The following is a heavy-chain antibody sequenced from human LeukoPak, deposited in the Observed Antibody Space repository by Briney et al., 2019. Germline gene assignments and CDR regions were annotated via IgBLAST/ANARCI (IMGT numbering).Heavy chain of an antibody. CDR2: IYYSGST. V-gene: IGHV4-39*07. CDR3: ARDESRTYGSADAFDI. J-gene: IGHJ3*02. D-gene: IGHD3-10*01. Sequence: SSETLSLTCTVSGGSISSSSYYWGWIRQPPGKGLEWIGSIYYSGSTYYNPSLKSRVTISVDTSKNQFSLKLSSVTAADTAVYYCARDESRTYGSADAFDIWGQGTMVTVSS. CDR1: GGSISSSSYY.